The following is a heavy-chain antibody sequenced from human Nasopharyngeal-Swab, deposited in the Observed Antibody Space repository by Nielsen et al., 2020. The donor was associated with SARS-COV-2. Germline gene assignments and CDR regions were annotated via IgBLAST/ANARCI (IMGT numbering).Heavy chain of an antibody. CDR3: ASGQCINGVCNPTDGLDV. CDR2: ITPFNGNA. CDR1: GFSTTYRF. D-gene: IGHD2-8*01. V-gene: IGHV1-45*02. J-gene: IGHJ6*02. Sequence: SVKVSCKASGFSTTYRFLHWMRQAPGQALVWMGWITPFNGNAKYAQKFQGRVSITRDGSRTTASLELSSLRPDDTAMYFCASGQCINGVCNPTDGLDVWGQGTSVTVS.